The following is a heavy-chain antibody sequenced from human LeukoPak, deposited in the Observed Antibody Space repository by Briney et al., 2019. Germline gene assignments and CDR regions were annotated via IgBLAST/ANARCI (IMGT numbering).Heavy chain of an antibody. Sequence: ASVKVSCKASGYTFTSYYMHWVRQAPGQGLEWMGIINPSGGSTSYAQKFQGRVTMTRDTSTSTVYMELSSLRSEDTAVYYCARAYSSGWLSYYYYYGMDVWGQGTTVTVSS. CDR3: ARAYSSGWLSYYYYYGMDV. CDR1: GYTFTSYY. J-gene: IGHJ6*02. CDR2: INPSGGST. V-gene: IGHV1-46*01. D-gene: IGHD6-19*01.